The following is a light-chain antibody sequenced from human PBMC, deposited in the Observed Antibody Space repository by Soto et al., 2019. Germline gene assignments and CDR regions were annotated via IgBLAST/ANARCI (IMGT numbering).Light chain of an antibody. V-gene: IGLV2-14*01. CDR2: EVT. CDR3: SSYTSSSTPYV. CDR1: SSDVGAYNF. J-gene: IGLJ1*01. Sequence: QSALTQPASVSVSPGQSITISCTGSSSDVGAYNFVSWYQHHPGKAPKLILYEVTTHPSGVSSRFSGSKSGNTASLTISGLQADDEATYYCSSYTSSSTPYVFGTGTKVTVL.